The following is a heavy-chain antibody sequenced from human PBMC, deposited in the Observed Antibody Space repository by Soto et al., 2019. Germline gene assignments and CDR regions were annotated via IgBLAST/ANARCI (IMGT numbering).Heavy chain of an antibody. Sequence: EVQLLESGGKLVQPGGSLTLSCAASGFTFSTYAMAWVRQAPGKGLEWLSGVSASGLHTDYADPVKGRFYISRDNSQSRVSLHMNSLRAEATALYYCAKVRPRRTSGYVFDYRGQGTPVTVSS. J-gene: IGHJ4*02. D-gene: IGHD5-18*01. CDR2: VSASGLHT. CDR3: AKVRPRRTSGYVFDY. CDR1: GFTFSTYA. V-gene: IGHV3-23*01.